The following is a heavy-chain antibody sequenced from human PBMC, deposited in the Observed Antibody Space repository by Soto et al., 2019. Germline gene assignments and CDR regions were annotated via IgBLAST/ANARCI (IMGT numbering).Heavy chain of an antibody. D-gene: IGHD6-19*01. Sequence: SETLSLTCTASGGSTSSGDYDWSWLRPPPGKGREWIGYIYYSGSTYYNPSLKSRVTISVDTSKNQFSLKLSSVTAADTAVYYCARSNSSGWYFDYWGQGTLVTVSS. CDR2: IYYSGST. CDR1: GGSTSSGDYD. J-gene: IGHJ4*02. V-gene: IGHV4-30-4*08. CDR3: ARSNSSGWYFDY.